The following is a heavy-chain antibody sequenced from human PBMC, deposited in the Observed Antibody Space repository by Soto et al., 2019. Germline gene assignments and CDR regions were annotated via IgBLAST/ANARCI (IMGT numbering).Heavy chain of an antibody. Sequence: YSLQVSCTSSGGTFSSYAISWVRQAPGQGLEWMGGIIPIFGTANYAQKFQGRVTITADESTSTAYMELSSLRSEDTAVYYCARDLTGLTRKGSYYGMDGWGKGTTVTV. D-gene: IGHD7-27*01. CDR2: IIPIFGTA. V-gene: IGHV1-69*01. J-gene: IGHJ6*04. CDR1: GGTFSSYA. CDR3: ARDLTGLTRKGSYYGMDG.